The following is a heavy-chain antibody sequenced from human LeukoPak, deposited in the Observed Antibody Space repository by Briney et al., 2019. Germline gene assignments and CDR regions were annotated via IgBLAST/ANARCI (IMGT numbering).Heavy chain of an antibody. V-gene: IGHV3-7*04. CDR2: IKQDGSEK. D-gene: IGHD6-6*01. Sequence: PGGSLRLSCAASGFTFRSYWMSWVRQAPGKGLEWVANIKQDGSEKYYVDSVKGRFTISRDNAKNSLYLQMNSLRAEDTAVYYCARSYSSSRGTFDYWGQGTLVTVSS. CDR3: ARSYSSSRGTFDY. J-gene: IGHJ4*02. CDR1: GFTFRSYW.